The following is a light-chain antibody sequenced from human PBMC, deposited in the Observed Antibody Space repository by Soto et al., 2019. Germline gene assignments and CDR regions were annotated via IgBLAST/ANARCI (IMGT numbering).Light chain of an antibody. Sequence: DIQMPQSPSTLSASVGDRVTITCRASQSISSWLAWYQQKPGKAPKLLIYDASSLESGVPSRFSGSGSGREFTLTISSLQPDDFATYYCQQYNSYSPTFGQGTKVEIK. CDR3: QQYNSYSPT. CDR1: QSISSW. V-gene: IGKV1-5*01. J-gene: IGKJ1*01. CDR2: DAS.